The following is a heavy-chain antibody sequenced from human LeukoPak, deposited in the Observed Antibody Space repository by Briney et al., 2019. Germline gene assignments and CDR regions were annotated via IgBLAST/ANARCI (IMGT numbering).Heavy chain of an antibody. V-gene: IGHV5-51*01. CDR2: IYPGDSDT. J-gene: IGHJ4*02. CDR3: GWAVAGYYFDY. CDR1: GYSFTTYW. D-gene: IGHD6-19*01. Sequence: EESLKISCKGSGYSFTTYWIGWVRQMPGKGLEYMGIIYPGDSDTRYSPSFEGLVTISADKSISTAYLQWSSLKASDTAMYYCGWAVAGYYFDYWGQGTLVIVSS.